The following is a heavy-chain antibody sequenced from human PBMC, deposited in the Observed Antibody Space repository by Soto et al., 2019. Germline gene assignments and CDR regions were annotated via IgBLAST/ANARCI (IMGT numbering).Heavy chain of an antibody. V-gene: IGHV3-33*01. Sequence: GGSLRLSCAASGFMFSNHGMHWVRQAPGKGLEWVAVIWSDGNNRYYADSVKGRFTISRDNSKNTVYLQMNSLRAEDTAVYYCVRGDNWNDEASDYLGQGT. CDR1: GFMFSNHG. CDR3: VRGDNWNDEASDY. D-gene: IGHD1-1*01. CDR2: IWSDGNNR. J-gene: IGHJ4*02.